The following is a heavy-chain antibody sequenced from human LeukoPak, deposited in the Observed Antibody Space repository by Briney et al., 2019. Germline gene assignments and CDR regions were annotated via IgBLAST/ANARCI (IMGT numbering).Heavy chain of an antibody. CDR1: GYTFTSSD. Sequence: ASVKVPCKASGYTFTSSDINWVRQATAQGLEWVGWMNPNTGNTGHAQHFQGRVTITRSTSIRTAYMELRNLRSDDTAVYYCARMLWGRTRSRTYYFDYWGQGTLVSVSS. CDR3: ARMLWGRTRSRTYYFDY. V-gene: IGHV1-8*03. CDR2: MNPNTGNT. J-gene: IGHJ4*02. D-gene: IGHD7-27*01.